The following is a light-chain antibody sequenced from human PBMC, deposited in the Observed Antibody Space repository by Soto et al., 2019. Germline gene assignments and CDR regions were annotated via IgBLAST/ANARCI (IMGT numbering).Light chain of an antibody. Sequence: DIQMTQSPSTLSASVGDSVTITCRASQSISSWLAWYQQKPGKAPKLLIYKASSLESGVPSGFSGSGSGTEFTLTISSLQPDDFATYYCQQYTDYPGTFGQGTRLEIE. CDR1: QSISSW. J-gene: IGKJ5*01. CDR3: QQYTDYPGT. V-gene: IGKV1-5*03. CDR2: KAS.